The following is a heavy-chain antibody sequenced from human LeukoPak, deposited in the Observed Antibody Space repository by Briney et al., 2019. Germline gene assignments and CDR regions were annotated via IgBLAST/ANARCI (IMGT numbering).Heavy chain of an antibody. D-gene: IGHD4-23*01. CDR3: AKPLEKYTYGGNFDY. V-gene: IGHV3-23*01. Sequence: PGGSLRLSCEASGFTFSSYAMSWVRQAPGNGLAWVSVISSSADSTYYADSVKGRFTISRDNSKNTLYLQMNSLRAEDTAVYYCAKPLEKYTYGGNFDYWGQGILVTVSS. J-gene: IGHJ4*02. CDR2: ISSSADST. CDR1: GFTFSSYA.